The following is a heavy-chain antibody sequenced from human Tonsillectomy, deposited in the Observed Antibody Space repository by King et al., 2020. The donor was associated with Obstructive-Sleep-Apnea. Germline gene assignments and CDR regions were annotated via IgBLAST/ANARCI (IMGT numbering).Heavy chain of an antibody. CDR3: ARDRDYDILTGYYLWPHFDY. V-gene: IGHV3-74*01. Sequence: VQLVESGGGLVHPGGSLRLSCAASGFTFSSYWMHWVRQAPGKGLVWVSRINSDGSSTSYADSVKGRFTISRDNAKNTLYLQMNSLRAEDTAVYYCARDRDYDILTGYYLWPHFDYWGQGTLVTVSS. CDR2: INSDGSST. D-gene: IGHD3-9*01. J-gene: IGHJ4*02. CDR1: GFTFSSYW.